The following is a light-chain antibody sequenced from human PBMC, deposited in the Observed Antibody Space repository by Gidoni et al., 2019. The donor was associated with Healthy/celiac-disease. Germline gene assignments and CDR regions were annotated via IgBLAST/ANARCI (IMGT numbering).Light chain of an antibody. CDR1: QSVSSY. J-gene: IGKJ2*01. CDR3: QQRSNWPPRYT. CDR2: DAP. Sequence: EIVLTQSPATLSLSPGERATLSCSASQSVSSYLAWYQQKPGQAHSLLSYDAPNRAPGIPARFSGSGSGTDFTLTISSLEPEDFAVYYCQQRSNWPPRYTFGQGTKLEIK. V-gene: IGKV3-11*01.